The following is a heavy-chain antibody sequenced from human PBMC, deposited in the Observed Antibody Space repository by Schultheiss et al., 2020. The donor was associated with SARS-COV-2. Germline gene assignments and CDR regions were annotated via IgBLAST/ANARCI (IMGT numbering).Heavy chain of an antibody. Sequence: ASVKVSCKVSGYTLTELSMHWVRQAPGKGLEWMGWINPNSGGTNYAQKFQGRVTMTRDTSISTAYMELSSLRSEDTAVYYCATRSTVVTPGAFDYWYFDLWGRGTLVTVSS. CDR2: INPNSGGT. CDR3: ATRSTVVTPGAFDYWYFDL. D-gene: IGHD4-23*01. CDR1: GYTLTELS. J-gene: IGHJ2*01. V-gene: IGHV1-2*02.